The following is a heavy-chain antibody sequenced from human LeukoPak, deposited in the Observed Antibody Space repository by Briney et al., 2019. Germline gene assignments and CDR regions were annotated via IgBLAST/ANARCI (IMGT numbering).Heavy chain of an antibody. D-gene: IGHD2-2*01. CDR1: GGSFSGYY. Sequence: KSSETLSLTCAVYGGSFSGYYWSWIRQPPGKGLEWIGEINHSGSTNYNPSLKSRVTISVDTSKNQFSLKLSSVTAADTAVYYCAGGRYIVVVPATPTHRVDLRFAPWGQGPLVTVSS. CDR3: AGGRYIVVVPATPTHRVDLRFAP. J-gene: IGHJ5*02. V-gene: IGHV4-34*01. CDR2: INHSGST.